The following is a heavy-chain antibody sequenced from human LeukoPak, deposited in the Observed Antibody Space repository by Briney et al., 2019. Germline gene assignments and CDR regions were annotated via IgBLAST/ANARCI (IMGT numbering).Heavy chain of an antibody. V-gene: IGHV3-21*01. J-gene: IGHJ4*02. CDR3: ARDGGYDYGGNPDY. CDR2: IRGSRTYM. D-gene: IGHD4-23*01. Sequence: PGGSLRLSCVASGFTFSSYSMNWVRQAPGKGLEWVSSIRGSRTYMYYADSVKGRFTISRDNAKNSLYLQMNSLTADDTAVYYCARDGGYDYGGNPDYWGQGTLVTVSS. CDR1: GFTFSSYS.